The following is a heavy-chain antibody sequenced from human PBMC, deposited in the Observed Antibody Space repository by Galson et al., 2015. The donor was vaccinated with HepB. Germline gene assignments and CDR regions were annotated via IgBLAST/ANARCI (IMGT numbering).Heavy chain of an antibody. V-gene: IGHV3-30*03. CDR1: GFTFSSYG. Sequence: SLRLSCAASGFTFSSYGMPWVRQAPGKGLEWVAVIAYDGSNKFYADSVKGRFTISRDNSKNTLYLQMNSLRAEDTAVYYCARPPYDSSGYRFDFWVQGTLVTVSS. D-gene: IGHD3-22*01. CDR2: IAYDGSNK. CDR3: ARPPYDSSGYRFDF. J-gene: IGHJ4*02.